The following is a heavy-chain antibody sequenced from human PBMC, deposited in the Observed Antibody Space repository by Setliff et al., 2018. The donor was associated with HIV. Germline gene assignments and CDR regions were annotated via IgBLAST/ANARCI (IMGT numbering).Heavy chain of an antibody. CDR1: GGSISSRSYY. D-gene: IGHD3-10*01. CDR2: ISASGTT. J-gene: IGHJ6*02. CDR3: ARHDITLVRGLV. Sequence: PSETLSLTCTVSGGSISSRSYYWSWIRQPAGKGLEWIGRISASGTTNYNPSLKGRITISVDTSKNLFSLKVNSVTAADTAVYYCARHDITLVRGLVWGQGTTVTVSS. V-gene: IGHV4-61*02.